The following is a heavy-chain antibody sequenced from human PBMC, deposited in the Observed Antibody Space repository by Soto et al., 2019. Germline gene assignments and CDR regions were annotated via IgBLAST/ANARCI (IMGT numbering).Heavy chain of an antibody. J-gene: IGHJ6*02. CDR2: IMPIFRTP. Sequence: QVQLEQSGAEVKKPGSSVKVSCKDSGGTFRHSAFSWVRQAHGQGLEWMGGIMPIFRTPDYAQNVQGRVTITAEEPTSTTEMEFRGLRSDDMAVYYCARDKDRPQLGGNYYYILDVWGHGPAVTVSS. V-gene: IGHV1-69*12. CDR1: GGTFRHSA. CDR3: ARDKDRPQLGGNYYYILDV. D-gene: IGHD3-3*02.